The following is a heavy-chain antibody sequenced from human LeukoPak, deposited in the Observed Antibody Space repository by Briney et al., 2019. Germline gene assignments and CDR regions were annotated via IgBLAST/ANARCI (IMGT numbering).Heavy chain of an antibody. V-gene: IGHV4-31*03. Sequence: SQTLFLTCTVSGGSISSGCYYWSCIRQHAGKGLEWIGDIYYSGSTYYNSSRKSRDTISVDTPNNQSSLKLSSVTAVNTAVYYGASGGYYDILTGEYMVAYDMWGQGTMVTVSS. CDR2: IYYSGST. J-gene: IGHJ3*02. CDR3: ASGGYYDILTGEYMVAYDM. D-gene: IGHD3-9*01. CDR1: GGSISSGCYY.